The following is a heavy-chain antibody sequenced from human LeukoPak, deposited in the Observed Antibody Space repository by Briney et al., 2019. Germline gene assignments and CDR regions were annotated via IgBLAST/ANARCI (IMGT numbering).Heavy chain of an antibody. CDR1: GHTFTGYY. Sequence: ASVKVSCKASGHTFTGYYMHWVRQAPGQGLEWMGWINPNSGGTNYAQKFQGRVTMTRDTSISTAYMELSRLRSDDTAVYYCARGYCSSTTCYYYYYMDVWGKGTTVTVSS. V-gene: IGHV1-2*02. CDR2: INPNSGGT. CDR3: ARGYCSSTTCYYYYYMDV. D-gene: IGHD2-2*01. J-gene: IGHJ6*03.